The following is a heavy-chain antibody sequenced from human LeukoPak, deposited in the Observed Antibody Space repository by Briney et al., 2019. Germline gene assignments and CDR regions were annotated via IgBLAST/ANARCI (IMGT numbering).Heavy chain of an antibody. J-gene: IGHJ4*02. CDR1: GGSISSYY. Sequence: SETLSLTCTVSGGSISSYYWSWIRQPPGKGLEWIGYIYYSGSTNYNPSLKSRVTISVDTSKNQFSLKLSSVTAADAAVYYCARDGFEGVDYWGQGTLVTVSS. CDR2: IYYSGST. V-gene: IGHV4-59*01. D-gene: IGHD3-16*01. CDR3: ARDGFEGVDY.